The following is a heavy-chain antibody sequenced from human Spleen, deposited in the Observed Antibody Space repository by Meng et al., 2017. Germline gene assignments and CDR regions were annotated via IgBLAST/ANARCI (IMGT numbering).Heavy chain of an antibody. CDR3: ARGDYDGLAY. CDR1: GGSNNSDDYY. J-gene: IGHJ4*02. D-gene: IGHD4-17*01. CDR2: IFYSGST. Sequence: QVQLQESGPGLVEPSQTLSLTCTVSGGSNNSDDYYWSWIRQHPGKGLEWIGFIFYSGSTYYNPSLKSRASISVDTSKNQFSLKLASVTVADTAVYYCARGDYDGLAYWGQGTLVTVSS. V-gene: IGHV4-31*03.